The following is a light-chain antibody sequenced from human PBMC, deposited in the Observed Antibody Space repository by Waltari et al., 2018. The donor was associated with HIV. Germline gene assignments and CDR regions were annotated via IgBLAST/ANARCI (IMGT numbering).Light chain of an antibody. V-gene: IGLV2-23*02. CDR3: CSYAGSSTSLYV. CDR2: EVS. J-gene: IGLJ1*01. Sequence: QSALPQPASVSGSPGQSITISCTGTSSDAGRYNLVPCYPQHPGKAPKLMIYEVSKPPAGGSNRCAGSKSGNTASLTIAGRQAKDEADYYCCSYAGSSTSLYVFGTGTKVTVL. CDR1: SSDAGRYNL.